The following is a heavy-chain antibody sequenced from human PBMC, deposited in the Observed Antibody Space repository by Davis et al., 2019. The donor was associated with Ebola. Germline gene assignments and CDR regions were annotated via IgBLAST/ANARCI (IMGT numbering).Heavy chain of an antibody. D-gene: IGHD4-17*01. Sequence: PGGSLRLSCAASGFTFSSYAMHWVRQAPGKGLEWVSGISWNSGSIGYADSVKGRFTISRDNAKHSLYVQMNSLRAEDTALYYCAKGRTVTTLYYYYGMDVWGQGTTVTVSS. CDR2: ISWNSGSI. CDR1: GFTFSSYA. J-gene: IGHJ6*02. CDR3: AKGRTVTTLYYYYGMDV. V-gene: IGHV3-9*01.